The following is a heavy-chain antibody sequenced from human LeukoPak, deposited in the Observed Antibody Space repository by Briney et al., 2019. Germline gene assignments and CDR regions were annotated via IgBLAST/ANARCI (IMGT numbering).Heavy chain of an antibody. CDR3: AKDFQRDFWSGYPHDAFDI. CDR1: GFTFSSYA. J-gene: IGHJ3*02. Sequence: PGGSLRLSCAASGFTFSSYAMSWVRQAPGKGLEWVSAISGSGGSTYYADSVKGRFTISRDNSKNTLYLQMNSLRAEDTAVYYCAKDFQRDFWSGYPHDAFDIWGQGTMVTVSS. D-gene: IGHD3-3*01. V-gene: IGHV3-23*01. CDR2: ISGSGGST.